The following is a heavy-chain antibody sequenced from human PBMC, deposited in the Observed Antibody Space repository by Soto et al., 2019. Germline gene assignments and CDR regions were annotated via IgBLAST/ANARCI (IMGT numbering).Heavy chain of an antibody. J-gene: IGHJ4*02. D-gene: IGHD2-2*01. Sequence: AGGSLRLSCAASGFTFDDYAMHWVRQAPGKGLEWVSGISWNSGSIGHADSVKGRFTISRDNAKNSLYLQMNSLRAEDTALYYCAKDLYQLLGGQGYWGQGTLVTVSS. CDR2: ISWNSGSI. CDR3: AKDLYQLLGGQGY. V-gene: IGHV3-9*01. CDR1: GFTFDDYA.